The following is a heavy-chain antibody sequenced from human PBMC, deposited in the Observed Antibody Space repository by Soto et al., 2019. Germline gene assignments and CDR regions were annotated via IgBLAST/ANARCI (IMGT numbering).Heavy chain of an antibody. V-gene: IGHV4-34*01. J-gene: IGHJ4*02. CDR3: AAPPRY. CDR2: INHSGST. Sequence: SETLSLTCAVYGGSFSGYYWSWIRQPPGKGLEWIGEINHSGSTNYNPSLKSRVTISVDTSKNQFSLKLTSVTASDTAVYYCAAPPRYWGPATRVTVSS. CDR1: GGSFSGYY.